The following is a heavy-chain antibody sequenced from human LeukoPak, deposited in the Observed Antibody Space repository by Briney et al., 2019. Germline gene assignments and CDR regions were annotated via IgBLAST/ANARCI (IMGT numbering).Heavy chain of an antibody. V-gene: IGHV4-34*01. CDR2: IYHRGSP. CDR3: ARGGAVNGFDI. J-gene: IGHJ3*02. CDR1: SGSFRDYY. Sequence: SETLSLTCAVSSGSFRDYYWNWIRQTPGKGLEWIGEIYHRGSPAYNPSLKSRLNISVDTSRAHFSLKLSSVTAADTAVYYCARGGAVNGFDIWGQGTRVTVSS. D-gene: IGHD6-19*01.